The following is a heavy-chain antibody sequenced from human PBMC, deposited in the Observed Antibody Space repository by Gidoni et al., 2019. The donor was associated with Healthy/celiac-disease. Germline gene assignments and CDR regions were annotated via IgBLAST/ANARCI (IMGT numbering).Heavy chain of an antibody. CDR2: IDWYEDK. CDR1: GFSLSTSGMC. J-gene: IGHJ2*01. V-gene: IGHV2-70*01. CDR3: ARSTTVYSSSWYWYFDL. Sequence: QVTLRESGPALVKPTQTLTLTCTSSGFSLSTSGMCVSWIRQPPGKALEWLALIDWYEDKYYSTSLKTRLTISKDTSKNQVVLTMTNMDPVDTATYYCARSTTVYSSSWYWYFDLWGRGTLVTVSS. D-gene: IGHD6-13*01.